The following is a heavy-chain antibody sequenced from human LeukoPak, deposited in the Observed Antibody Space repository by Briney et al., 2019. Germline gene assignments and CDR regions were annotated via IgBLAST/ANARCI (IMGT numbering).Heavy chain of an antibody. CDR1: GFSFSSYT. CDR3: ARVGYTYGSDY. J-gene: IGHJ4*02. CDR2: ISSSSIYI. V-gene: IGHV3-21*01. Sequence: GGSLRLSCTASGFSFSSYTMNWVRQAPGKVLEWVSSISSSSIYIYYADSVNGRFTISRDSAKNSLYLQMNSLRAEDTAVYYCARVGYTYGSDYWGQGTLVTVSS. D-gene: IGHD5-18*01.